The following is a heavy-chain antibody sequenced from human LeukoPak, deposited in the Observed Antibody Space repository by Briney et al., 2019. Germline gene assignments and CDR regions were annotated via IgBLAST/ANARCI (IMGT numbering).Heavy chain of an antibody. D-gene: IGHD5-12*01. CDR2: INHSGST. CDR1: GGSFSGYY. V-gene: IGHV4-34*01. CDR3: TRGSVYSGYD. J-gene: IGHJ4*02. Sequence: SETLSLTCAVYGGSFSGYYWSWIRQPPGKGLDWIGEINHSGSTNYNPTLKSRVTISVDTSKNQFSLKLSSVTAADTAVYYCTRGSVYSGYDWGQGTQVTVSS.